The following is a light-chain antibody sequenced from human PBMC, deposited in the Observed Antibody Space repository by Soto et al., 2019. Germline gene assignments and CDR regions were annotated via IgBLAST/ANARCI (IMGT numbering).Light chain of an antibody. J-gene: IGKJ4*01. V-gene: IGKV3-11*01. Sequence: EIVLTQSPATLSLSPGERATLSCRASQSVSSYLAWYQQKPGQAPRLLIYDASNRATGIPARFSGSGSGTDFTLTISSLEPEDFATYYCLQSYRTPLTFGGGTKVDI. CDR1: QSVSSY. CDR2: DAS. CDR3: LQSYRTPLT.